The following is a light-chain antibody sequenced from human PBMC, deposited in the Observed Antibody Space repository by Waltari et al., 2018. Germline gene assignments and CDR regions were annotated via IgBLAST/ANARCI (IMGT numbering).Light chain of an antibody. CDR2: EVF. Sequence: QSGLTQHASVSGTPGKSITISCSGTTSDVGSYDLVPWYQQHPGEAPKPLICEVFKRPPETSSRFSRAKSGSTASLTISGLQPEDEADYYCCSYAGRGTYVFGSGTKVTVL. V-gene: IGLV2-23*02. CDR3: CSYAGRGTYV. CDR1: TSDVGSYDL. J-gene: IGLJ1*01.